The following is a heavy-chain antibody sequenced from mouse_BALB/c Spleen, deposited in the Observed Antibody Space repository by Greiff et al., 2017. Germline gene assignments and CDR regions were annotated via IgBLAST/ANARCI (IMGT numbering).Heavy chain of an antibody. CDR2: ISYSGST. V-gene: IGHV3-2*02. J-gene: IGHJ4*01. CDR3: ARRAPYGNYVRYYAMDY. D-gene: IGHD2-1*01. CDR1: GYSITSDYA. Sequence: EVKLQESGPGLVKPSQSLSLTCTVTGYSITSDYAWNWIRQFPGNKLEWMGYISYSGSTSYNPSLKSRISITRDTSKNQFFLQLNSVTTEDTATYYCARRAPYGNYVRYYAMDYWGQGTSVTVSS.